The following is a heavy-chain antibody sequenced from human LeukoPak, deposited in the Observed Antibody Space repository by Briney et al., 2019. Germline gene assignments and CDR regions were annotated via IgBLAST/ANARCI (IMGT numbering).Heavy chain of an antibody. D-gene: IGHD3-9*01. CDR2: ISPLLGAS. V-gene: IGHV1-69*13. CDR3: ATYDVLTGFEY. J-gene: IGHJ4*02. Sequence: ASVKVSCKASGGTFSDYVISWVRQAPGQGLNWMGGISPLLGASKHTQNFHDRVTITADESTTTAYMELSDLRSADTAVYYCATYDVLTGFEYWGQGTLVAVSS. CDR1: GGTFSDYV.